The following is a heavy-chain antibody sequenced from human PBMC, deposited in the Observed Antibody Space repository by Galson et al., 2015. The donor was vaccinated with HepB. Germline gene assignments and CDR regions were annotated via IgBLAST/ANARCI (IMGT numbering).Heavy chain of an antibody. V-gene: IGHV3-23*01. CDR1: GLTFSSYA. CDR2: ISGSGGST. Sequence: SLRLSCAASGLTFSSYAMSWVCQAPGKGLEWVSGISGSGGSTYYADSVKGRFTISRDNSKNTLYLQMNSLRAEDTAVYYCAKDRDAYCGGDCSFDYWAREPWSPSPQ. D-gene: IGHD2-21*02. J-gene: IGHJ4*02. CDR3: AKDRDAYCGGDCSFDY.